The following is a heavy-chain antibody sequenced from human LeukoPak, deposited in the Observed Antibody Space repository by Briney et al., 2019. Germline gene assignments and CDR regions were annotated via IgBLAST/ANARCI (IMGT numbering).Heavy chain of an antibody. CDR1: GFTFSDFY. CDR3: ASANYYDSSGYYYYYYYGMDV. D-gene: IGHD3-22*01. Sequence: GGSLRLSCAASGFTFSDFYMSWVRQAPGKGLEWISYISNSGDTKYFADSVKGRFTISRDNAKNSLYLQMNSLRAEDTAVYYCASANYYDSSGYYYYYYYGMDVWGQGTTVTVSS. J-gene: IGHJ6*02. V-gene: IGHV3-11*04. CDR2: ISNSGDTK.